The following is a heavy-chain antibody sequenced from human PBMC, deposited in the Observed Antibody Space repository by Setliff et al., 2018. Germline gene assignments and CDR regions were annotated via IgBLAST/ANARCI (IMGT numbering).Heavy chain of an antibody. CDR1: GYTFTGYY. D-gene: IGHD5-12*01. CDR2: INPNSGGT. CDR3: ARGKWFRLDKSAWSNWFDP. J-gene: IGHJ5*02. Sequence: GASVKVSCKASGYTFTGYYMHWVRQAPGQGLEWMGRINPNSGGTNYAQKFQGWVTMTRDTSISTAYMELSRLRSDDTAVYYCARGKWFRLDKSAWSNWFDPWGQGTLVTVSS. V-gene: IGHV1-2*04.